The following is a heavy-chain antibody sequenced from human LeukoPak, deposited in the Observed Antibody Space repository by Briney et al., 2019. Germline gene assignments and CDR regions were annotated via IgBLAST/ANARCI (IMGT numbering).Heavy chain of an antibody. CDR3: ARFEGSGSSTYFDY. D-gene: IGHD3-10*01. Sequence: SETLSLTCTVSGYSISSGYYWGWIRQPPGKGLEWMGEINHSGTTTYIPSLKSRVTMSVDTSKNQFSLKLSSVTAADTAVYYCARFEGSGSSTYFDYWGQGTLVTVSS. CDR1: GYSISSGYY. CDR2: INHSGTT. V-gene: IGHV4-38-2*02. J-gene: IGHJ4*02.